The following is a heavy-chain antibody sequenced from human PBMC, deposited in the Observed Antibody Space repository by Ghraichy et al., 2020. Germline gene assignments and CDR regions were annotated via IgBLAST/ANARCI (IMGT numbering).Heavy chain of an antibody. CDR3: ARKNFGDYTFDY. Sequence: SETLSLTCTVSGGSISGYHWNWIRQPPGKGLEWIGYIFYSGSSNYNPSLKTRVSLSIDTSKNQFSLKPNSVTAADTAVYYCARKNFGDYTFDYWGQGALVTVSS. CDR2: IFYSGSS. D-gene: IGHD4-17*01. CDR1: GGSISGYH. V-gene: IGHV4-59*01. J-gene: IGHJ4*02.